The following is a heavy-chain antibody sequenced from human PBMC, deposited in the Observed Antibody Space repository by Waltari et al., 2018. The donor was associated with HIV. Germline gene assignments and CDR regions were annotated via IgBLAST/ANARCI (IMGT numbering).Heavy chain of an antibody. CDR3: ATVLVRTSWVITTAPFDY. CDR1: GFAVCIHH. Sequence: EVQLVESGGGLIQPGGSPRLACAASGFAVCIHHISWLRQAPGKGLGWVSLIYSNATTYYAESVKGRFTITRDNSKNTLYLQMNSLRADDTAVYFCATVLVRTSWVITTAPFDYWGQGTLVTVSS. D-gene: IGHD3-22*01. J-gene: IGHJ4*02. V-gene: IGHV3-53*01. CDR2: IYSNATT.